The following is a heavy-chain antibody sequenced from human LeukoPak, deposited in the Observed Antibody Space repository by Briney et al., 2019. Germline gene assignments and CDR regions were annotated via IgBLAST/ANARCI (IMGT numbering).Heavy chain of an antibody. V-gene: IGHV1-18*04. D-gene: IGHD2-2*01. CDR1: GYTFTSYY. CDR3: ARVEGYCSSTSCYVPDY. J-gene: IGHJ4*02. Sequence: GASVKVSCKASGYTFTSYYMHWVRQAPGQGLEWMGWISAYNGNTNYAQKLQGRVTMTTDTSTSTAYMELRSLRSDDTAVYYCARVEGYCSSTSCYVPDYWGQGTLVTVSS. CDR2: ISAYNGNT.